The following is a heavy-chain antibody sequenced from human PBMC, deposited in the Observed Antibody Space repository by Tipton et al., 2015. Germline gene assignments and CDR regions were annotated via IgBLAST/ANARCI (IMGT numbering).Heavy chain of an antibody. CDR3: ARGYSNYWGY. CDR1: GGSISSSSYY. V-gene: IGHV4-39*07. Sequence: TLSLTCTVSGGSISSSSYYWGWIRQPPGKGLEWIGSVHYSGSTYYNPSLKSRITISVDKSKNQFSLKLTSVTAADTAVYYCARGYSNYWGYWGQGTLVTVSS. D-gene: IGHD4-11*01. CDR2: VHYSGST. J-gene: IGHJ4*02.